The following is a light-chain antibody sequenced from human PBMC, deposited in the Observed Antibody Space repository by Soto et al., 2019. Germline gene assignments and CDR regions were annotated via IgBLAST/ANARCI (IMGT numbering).Light chain of an antibody. V-gene: IGKV3-20*01. CDR2: GAS. J-gene: IGKJ1*01. CDR3: QQYNNWWT. CDR1: QSVSSSY. Sequence: EIVLTQSPGTLSLSPGERATLSCRASQSVSSSYLVWHQQKPGQAPRLLIYGASSRATGIPDRFSGSGSGTDFTLTIDRLEPEDFAVYHCQQYNNWWTFGQGTKV.